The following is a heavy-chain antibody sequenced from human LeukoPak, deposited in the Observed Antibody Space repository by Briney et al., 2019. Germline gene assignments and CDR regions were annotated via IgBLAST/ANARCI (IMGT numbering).Heavy chain of an antibody. J-gene: IGHJ6*03. D-gene: IGHD3-3*01. CDR1: GGSISDYY. CDR2: IYYSGST. CDR3: ARGDFCSKSNCYLRPMDV. V-gene: IGHV4-59*01. Sequence: SETLSLTCSVSGGSISDYYWNWVRQPPGKGLEWIGYIYYSGSTTYNPSLKSRVTMSVDTAKNQFSLKVRSVTAADTAVYYCARGDFCSKSNCYLRPMDVWGKGTRVTVSS.